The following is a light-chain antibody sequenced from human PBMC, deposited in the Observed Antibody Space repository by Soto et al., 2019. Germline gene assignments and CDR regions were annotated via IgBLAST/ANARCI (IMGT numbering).Light chain of an antibody. CDR2: EDT. V-gene: IGLV2-23*01. CDR3: CSYAGSHVL. Sequence: QSALTQPASVSGSPGQSITISCTGTSSDVGSYNLVSWYQQHPGKAPKLIIYEDTKRPSGVSGRFSGSKSGNTASLTISGLQAEDEADYYCCSYAGSHVLFGGGTKLTVL. J-gene: IGLJ2*01. CDR1: SSDVGSYNL.